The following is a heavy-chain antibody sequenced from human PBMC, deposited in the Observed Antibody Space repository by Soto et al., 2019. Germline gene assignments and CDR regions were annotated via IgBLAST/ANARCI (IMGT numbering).Heavy chain of an antibody. Sequence: XXTLSLPFAVYGGSFSGYYWRWILQPPGKGLEWIWEINHSGSTNYNPSLKSRVTISVDTSKNQFSLKLSSVTAADTAVYYCARERTVLLWFGESSWFDPWGQGTLVTVSS. CDR2: INHSGST. D-gene: IGHD3-10*01. CDR3: ARERTVLLWFGESSWFDP. J-gene: IGHJ5*02. V-gene: IGHV4-34*01. CDR1: GGSFSGYY.